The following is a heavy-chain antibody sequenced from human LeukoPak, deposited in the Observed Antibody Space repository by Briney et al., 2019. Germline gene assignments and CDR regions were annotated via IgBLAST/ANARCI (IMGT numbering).Heavy chain of an antibody. V-gene: IGHV3-53*01. Sequence: GGSLRLSCAASGFTVSTNYMNWVRQAPAKGLEWVSVVYYDGSTYYADSVKGRFTISRDSSKNTLYLQMNSLKTEDTGVYYCTTVSVVVVSTTGGTFWGQGTLVTVSS. CDR2: VYYDGST. CDR3: TTVSVVVVSTTGGTF. CDR1: GFTVSTNY. J-gene: IGHJ4*02. D-gene: IGHD2-15*01.